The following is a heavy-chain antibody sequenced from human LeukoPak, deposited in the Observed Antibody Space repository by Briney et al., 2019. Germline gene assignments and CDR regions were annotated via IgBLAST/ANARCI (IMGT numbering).Heavy chain of an antibody. Sequence: SETLSLTCAVYGGSFSSYYWSWIRQPPGKGLEWIGYIYYSGSTNYNPSLKSRVTISVDTSKNQFSLKLSSVTAADTAVYYCATAGWQWLAFDYWGQGTLVTVSS. CDR1: GGSFSSYY. D-gene: IGHD6-19*01. CDR2: IYYSGST. V-gene: IGHV4-59*01. CDR3: ATAGWQWLAFDY. J-gene: IGHJ4*02.